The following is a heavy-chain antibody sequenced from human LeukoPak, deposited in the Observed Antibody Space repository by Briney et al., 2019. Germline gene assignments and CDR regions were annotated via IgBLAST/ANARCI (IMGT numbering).Heavy chain of an antibody. J-gene: IGHJ3*02. Sequence: SETLSLTCTVSGGSISSYYWSWIRQPPGKGLEWIGYIYYSGSTNYNPSLKSRVTISVDTSKNQFSLKLSSVTAADTAVYYCASMDYYDSSGYSDDAFDIWGQGTMVTVSS. CDR2: IYYSGST. CDR1: GGSISSYY. V-gene: IGHV4-59*01. CDR3: ASMDYYDSSGYSDDAFDI. D-gene: IGHD3-22*01.